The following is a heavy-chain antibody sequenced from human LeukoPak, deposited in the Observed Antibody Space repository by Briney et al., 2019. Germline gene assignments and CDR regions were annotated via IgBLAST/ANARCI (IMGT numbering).Heavy chain of an antibody. Sequence: TLSLTCTVSGGSISSGSYYWSWIRQPAGKGLEWIGRIYTSGSTNYNPSLKSRVTISVDTSKNQFSLKLSSVTAADTAVYYCARASIAAAGTGYNWFDPWGQGTLVTVSS. V-gene: IGHV4-61*02. CDR3: ARASIAAAGTGYNWFDP. CDR2: IYTSGST. D-gene: IGHD6-13*01. CDR1: GGSISSGSYY. J-gene: IGHJ5*02.